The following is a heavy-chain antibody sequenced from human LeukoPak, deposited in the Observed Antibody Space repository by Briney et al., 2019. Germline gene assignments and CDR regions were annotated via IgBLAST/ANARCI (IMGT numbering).Heavy chain of an antibody. V-gene: IGHV1-46*01. CDR3: ARIQLRFLEWSWFDP. D-gene: IGHD3-3*01. J-gene: IGHJ5*02. CDR2: INPSGGST. CDR1: GYTFTSYY. Sequence: ASVKVSCKASGYTFTSYYMYWVRQAPGQGLEWMGIINPSGGSTSYAQKFQGRVTMTRDMSTSTVYMELSSLRSEDTAVYYCARIQLRFLEWSWFDPWGQGTLVTVSS.